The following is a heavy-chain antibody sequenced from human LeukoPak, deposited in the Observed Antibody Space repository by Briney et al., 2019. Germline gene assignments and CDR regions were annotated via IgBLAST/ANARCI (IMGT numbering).Heavy chain of an antibody. CDR2: ISAYNGNT. CDR3: ARVFRHYYGSGSYFPVDY. Sequence: ASVKVSCKASGYTFTSYGISWVRQAPGQGLECMGWISAYNGNTNYAQKLQGRVTMTTDTSTSTAYMELRSLRSDDTAVYYCARVFRHYYGSGSYFPVDYWGQGTLVTVSS. J-gene: IGHJ4*02. CDR1: GYTFTSYG. D-gene: IGHD3-10*01. V-gene: IGHV1-18*01.